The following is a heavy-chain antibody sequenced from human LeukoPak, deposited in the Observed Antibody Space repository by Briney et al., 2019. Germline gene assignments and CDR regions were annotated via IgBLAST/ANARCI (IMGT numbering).Heavy chain of an antibody. V-gene: IGHV3-7*01. CDR3: AREPHKKYGSGSYPWFDP. D-gene: IGHD3-10*01. CDR2: IKQDGSEK. Sequence: GGSLRLSCAASGFTFRSHWMSWVRQAPGKGLEWVANIKQDGSEKCYVDSVKGRFTISRDNAKNSLYLQMNSLRAEDTAVYYCAREPHKKYGSGSYPWFDPWGQGTLVTVSS. J-gene: IGHJ5*02. CDR1: GFTFRSHW.